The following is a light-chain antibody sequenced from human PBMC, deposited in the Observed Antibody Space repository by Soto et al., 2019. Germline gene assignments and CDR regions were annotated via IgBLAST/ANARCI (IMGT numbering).Light chain of an antibody. V-gene: IGKV1-27*01. J-gene: IGKJ1*01. Sequence: QMTQSPSSLSASVGDRVTITCRASQDISNYLAWYQQKPGGAPKLLIYGASILQSGVPSRFSGSGSGADFTLTISSLQPEDVAIYYCQKYNDAPRTFGQGTRVEMK. CDR2: GAS. CDR3: QKYNDAPRT. CDR1: QDISNY.